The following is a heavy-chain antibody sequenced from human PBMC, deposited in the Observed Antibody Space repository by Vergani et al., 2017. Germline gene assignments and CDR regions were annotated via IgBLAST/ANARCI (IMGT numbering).Heavy chain of an antibody. V-gene: IGHV3-15*01. CDR1: GFTFSNAW. CDR2: IKSKTDGGTT. D-gene: IGHD3-9*01. CDR3: TRGRPMDYYDILTGYYDDFDY. Sequence: EVQLVESGGGLVKPGGSLRLSCAASGFTFSNAWMSWVRQAPGKGLEWVGRIKSKTDGGTTDYAAPVKGRFTISRDDSKSIAYLQMNSLKTEDTAVYYCTRGRPMDYYDILTGYYDDFDYWGQGTLVTVSS. J-gene: IGHJ4*02.